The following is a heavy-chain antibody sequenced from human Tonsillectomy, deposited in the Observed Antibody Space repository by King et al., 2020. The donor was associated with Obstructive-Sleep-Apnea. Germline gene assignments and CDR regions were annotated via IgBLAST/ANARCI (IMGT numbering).Heavy chain of an antibody. CDR3: AKDARLVRGVITPFDY. Sequence: VQLVESGGGLVQPGGSLRLSCAASVFTFSSYAMSWVRQAPGKGLEWVSAISGSGGSTYYADSVKGRLTISRDNSKNTLYLQMNSLRAEDTAVYYCAKDARLVRGVITPFDYWGQGTLVTVSS. D-gene: IGHD3-10*01. V-gene: IGHV3-23*04. CDR2: ISGSGGST. J-gene: IGHJ4*02. CDR1: VFTFSSYA.